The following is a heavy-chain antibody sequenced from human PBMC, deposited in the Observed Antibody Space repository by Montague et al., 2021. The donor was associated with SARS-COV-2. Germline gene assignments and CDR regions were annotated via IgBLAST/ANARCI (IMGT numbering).Heavy chain of an antibody. CDR2: IYDSGST. CDR3: ARRGRKLLPVATTIGGLDI. J-gene: IGHJ3*02. D-gene: IGHD5-12*01. Sequence: SETLSLTCTVSGGSISSSNYYWDWIRQPPGKGLEWIGSIYDSGSTYYNPSLKSRVTISVDTSKNHFPLKLSSVTAADTAVYYCARRGRKLLPVATTIGGLDIWGQGTIVTVSS. CDR1: GGSISSSNYY. V-gene: IGHV4-39*02.